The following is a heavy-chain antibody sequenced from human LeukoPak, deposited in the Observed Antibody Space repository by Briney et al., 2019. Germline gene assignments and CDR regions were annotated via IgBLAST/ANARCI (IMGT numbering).Heavy chain of an antibody. CDR1: GFTVSSNY. V-gene: IGHV3-23*01. CDR2: ISGSGGST. J-gene: IGHJ4*02. D-gene: IGHD5-12*01. Sequence: GGSLRLSCAASGFTVSSNYMSWVRQAPGKGLEWVSAISGSGGSTYYADSVKGRFTISRDNSKNTLYLQMNSLRAEDTAVYYCAKEGRHSGYDWLDYWGQGTLVTVSS. CDR3: AKEGRHSGYDWLDY.